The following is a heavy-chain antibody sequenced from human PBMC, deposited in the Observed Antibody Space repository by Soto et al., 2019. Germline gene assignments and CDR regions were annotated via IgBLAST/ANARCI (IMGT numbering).Heavy chain of an antibody. Sequence: EVQLVESGGGLVQPGGSLRLSCAASGFTFSSYDMNWVRQAPGKGLEWVSYITSSGSLIYYADSVRGRFTVSRDNAKNSLYLQMNSLRAGDTGGYYCARTMYSNRGWFDPWGQGTLVTVSS. CDR1: GFTFSSYD. D-gene: IGHD6-13*01. V-gene: IGHV3-48*03. CDR3: ARTMYSNRGWFDP. CDR2: ITSSGSLI. J-gene: IGHJ5*02.